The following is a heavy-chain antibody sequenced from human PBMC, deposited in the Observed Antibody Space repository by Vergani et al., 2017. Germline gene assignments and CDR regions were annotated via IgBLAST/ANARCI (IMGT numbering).Heavy chain of an antibody. J-gene: IGHJ6*02. Sequence: QVQLQESGPGLVKPSQTLSLTCTVSGGSISSGSYYWSWIRQPAGKGLEWMGRIYTSGSTNYNPSLKSRVTISVDTSKNQFSLKLSSVTAADTAVYYCARGDSSGWSYYYDGMDVWGQGTTVTVSS. CDR3: ARGDSSGWSYYYDGMDV. D-gene: IGHD6-19*01. CDR1: GGSISSGSYY. V-gene: IGHV4-61*02. CDR2: IYTSGST.